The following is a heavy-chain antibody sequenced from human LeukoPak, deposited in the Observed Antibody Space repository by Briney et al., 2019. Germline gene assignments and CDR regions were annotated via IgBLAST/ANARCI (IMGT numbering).Heavy chain of an antibody. CDR2: IKSKTDGGTT. V-gene: IGHV3-15*01. CDR3: TTDPQYCSGGSCYPGSVRSHYYGMDV. J-gene: IGHJ6*04. D-gene: IGHD2-15*01. Sequence: GGSLRLSCAASGSTFSNAWMSWVRQAPGKGLEWVGRIKSKTDGGTTDYAAPVKGRFTISRDDSKNTLYLQMNSLKTEDTAVYYCTTDPQYCSGGSCYPGSVRSHYYGMDVWGKGTTVTVSS. CDR1: GSTFSNAW.